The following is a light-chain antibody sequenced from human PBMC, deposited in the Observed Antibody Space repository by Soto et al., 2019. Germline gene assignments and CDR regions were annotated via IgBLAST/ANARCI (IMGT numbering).Light chain of an antibody. CDR1: QSVSSS. CDR2: DIS. CDR3: QQYNSWPLT. V-gene: IGKV3D-15*01. J-gene: IGKJ4*01. Sequence: EIVLTQSLGTLSLSPGERATLSCLASQSVSSSLAWYQQKPGQPPRLLIYDISTRATGIPTRFSGSGSGTEFTLTISSLQSEDFAVYYCQQYNSWPLTFGGGTKVDIK.